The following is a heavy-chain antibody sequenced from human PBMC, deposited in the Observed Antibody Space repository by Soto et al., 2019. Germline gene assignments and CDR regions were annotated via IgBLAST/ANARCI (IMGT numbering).Heavy chain of an antibody. J-gene: IGHJ4*02. Sequence: EVQLLESGGALVQPGGSLRLSCAASGLTFSNYAMSWVRQAPGKGLERVSSISGSGGSTYYADSVKGRFTISRDNSKNTLYLQINSLRADDTAVYYCATEAAYSSGWYVFDYWGQGTLVTVSA. CDR1: GLTFSNYA. D-gene: IGHD6-13*01. CDR2: ISGSGGST. V-gene: IGHV3-23*01. CDR3: ATEAAYSSGWYVFDY.